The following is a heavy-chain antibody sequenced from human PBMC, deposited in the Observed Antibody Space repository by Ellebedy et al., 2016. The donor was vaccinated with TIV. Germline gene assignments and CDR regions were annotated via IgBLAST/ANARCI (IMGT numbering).Heavy chain of an antibody. Sequence: GGSLRLSCAASGFTFSSYWMSWVRQAPGKGLEGVANIRQDGSDKYYVDSVKGRFTISRDNAKNSLYLQMDSLRVEDTAVYYCATDGSFGDYRSPTHAFVMWGQGTLVTVSS. CDR2: IRQDGSDK. CDR3: ATDGSFGDYRSPTHAFVM. J-gene: IGHJ3*02. V-gene: IGHV3-7*01. D-gene: IGHD4-17*01. CDR1: GFTFSSYW.